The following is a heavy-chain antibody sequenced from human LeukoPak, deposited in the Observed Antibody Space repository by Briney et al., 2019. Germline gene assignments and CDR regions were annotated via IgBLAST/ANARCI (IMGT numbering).Heavy chain of an antibody. J-gene: IGHJ6*03. CDR2: MNPNSGNT. Sequence: ASVKVSCKASGYTFTSYDINWVRQATGQGLEWMGWMNPNSGNTGYAQKFRGRVTITRNTSISTAYMELSSLRSEDTAVYYCARDVEDGYNHPGVYYYMDVWGKGTTVTVSS. CDR1: GYTFTSYD. CDR3: ARDVEDGYNHPGVYYYMDV. D-gene: IGHD5-24*01. V-gene: IGHV1-8*03.